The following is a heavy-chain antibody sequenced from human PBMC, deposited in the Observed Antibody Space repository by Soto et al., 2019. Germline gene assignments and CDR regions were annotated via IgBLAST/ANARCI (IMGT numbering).Heavy chain of an antibody. CDR2: INAYNGNT. V-gene: IGHV1-18*01. CDR1: GYTFTSYA. D-gene: IGHD3-10*01. Sequence: ASVKVSCKASGYTFTSYAISWVRQAPGQGLEWMGWINAYNGNTNYAQKFQGRVTMTTDTSTSTAYMELSSLRSEDTAVHYCARDLGLLWFGGVMTYYYYGMDVWGQGTTVTVSS. CDR3: ARDLGLLWFGGVMTYYYYGMDV. J-gene: IGHJ6*02.